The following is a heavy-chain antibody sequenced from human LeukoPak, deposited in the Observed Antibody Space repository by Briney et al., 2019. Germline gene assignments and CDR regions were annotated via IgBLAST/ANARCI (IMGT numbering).Heavy chain of an antibody. CDR3: ARLGIRPTYNWFDP. Sequence: EPSETLSLTCAVSGGSISSGGYSWSWIRQPPGKGLEWIGYIYHSGSTYYNPSLKSRVTISVDRSKNQFSLKLSSVTAADTAVYYCARLGIRPTYNWFDPWGQGTLVTVSS. J-gene: IGHJ5*02. CDR2: IYHSGST. D-gene: IGHD7-27*01. V-gene: IGHV4-30-2*01. CDR1: GGSISSGGYS.